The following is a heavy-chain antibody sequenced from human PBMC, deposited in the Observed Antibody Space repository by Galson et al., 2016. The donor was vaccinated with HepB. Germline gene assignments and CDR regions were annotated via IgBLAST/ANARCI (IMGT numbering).Heavy chain of an antibody. CDR2: INQDGSAK. CDR1: GFTFNNFW. CDR3: AREKPMRASALDY. D-gene: IGHD1-26*01. Sequence: SLSLSGAASGFTFNNFWTSWVRQAPGKGLEWVANINQDGSAKQYVDSVKGRFTISRDNAKNSLCLQMNSLRAEDTAVYFCAREKPMRASALDYWGQGTPVTVSS. J-gene: IGHJ4*02. V-gene: IGHV3-7*03.